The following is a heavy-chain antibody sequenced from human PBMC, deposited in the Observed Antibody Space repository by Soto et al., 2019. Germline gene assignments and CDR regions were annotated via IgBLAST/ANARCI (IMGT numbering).Heavy chain of an antibody. V-gene: IGHV3-66*01. CDR2: IYSGGST. Sequence: GGSLRLSCAASGFTVSSNYMSWVRQAPGKGLEWVSVIYSGGSTYYADSVKGRFTISRDNSKNTLYLQMNSLRAEDTAVYYCARGWYYDFWSGFDYWGQGTLVTVSS. J-gene: IGHJ4*02. CDR3: ARGWYYDFWSGFDY. D-gene: IGHD3-3*01. CDR1: GFTVSSNY.